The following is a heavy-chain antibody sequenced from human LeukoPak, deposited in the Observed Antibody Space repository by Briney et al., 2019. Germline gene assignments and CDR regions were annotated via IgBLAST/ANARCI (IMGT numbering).Heavy chain of an antibody. J-gene: IGHJ3*02. Sequence: PGGSLRLSCAASGFTFSNDWMSWVRQAPGKGLEWVANIKQDETEKDYVDSVKGRFTISRDNAKNSLYLQMNSLRAEDTAVYYCAREGNRRAFDIWGQGTKVTASS. CDR3: AREGNRRAFDI. V-gene: IGHV3-7*01. D-gene: IGHD1-14*01. CDR1: GFTFSNDW. CDR2: IKQDETEK.